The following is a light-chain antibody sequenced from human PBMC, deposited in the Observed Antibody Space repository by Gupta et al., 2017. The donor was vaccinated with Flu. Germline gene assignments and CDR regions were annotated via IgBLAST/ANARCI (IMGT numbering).Light chain of an antibody. Sequence: QSVLTQPPSASGPPGQRVTISCSGSRSNIGTNYVYWYQQLPGTAPKLLIFCNNLRPSGGPARCSCSNSGTSAAMAISRLRAEEEADYYCEAWDDSRDGHVVFGGGTKLTVL. J-gene: IGLJ2*01. CDR1: RSNIGTNY. V-gene: IGLV1-47*02. CDR3: EAWDDSRDGHVV. CDR2: CNN.